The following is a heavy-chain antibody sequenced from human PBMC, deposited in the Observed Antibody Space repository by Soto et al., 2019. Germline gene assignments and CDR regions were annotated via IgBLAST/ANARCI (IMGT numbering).Heavy chain of an antibody. Sequence: PSETLSLTCTVSGGSISSYYWSWIREPPGKGLEWIGYIYYSGSTNYNPSLKSRVTISVDTSKNQFSLKLSSVTAADTAVYYCARDVTDSSGWYQGWFDPWGQGTLVTVSS. D-gene: IGHD6-19*01. CDR2: IYYSGST. CDR1: GGSISSYY. CDR3: ARDVTDSSGWYQGWFDP. V-gene: IGHV4-59*01. J-gene: IGHJ5*02.